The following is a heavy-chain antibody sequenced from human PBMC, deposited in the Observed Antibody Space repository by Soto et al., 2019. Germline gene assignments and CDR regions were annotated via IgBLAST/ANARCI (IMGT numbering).Heavy chain of an antibody. V-gene: IGHV2-26*01. J-gene: IGHJ5*02. CDR2: IFSNDDK. D-gene: IGHD2-2*01. Sequence: SGPTLVNPTETLTLTCTVAGLSLSNGRLGVSWSRQPPGKALEWLAHIFSNDDKPYITSLKSRLTISKDTSRSQVVLTMTNMDPVDSATYYCALIKDCSRTDCYLASFDPWGQGTLVTVSS. CDR1: GLSLSNGRLG. CDR3: ALIKDCSRTDCYLASFDP.